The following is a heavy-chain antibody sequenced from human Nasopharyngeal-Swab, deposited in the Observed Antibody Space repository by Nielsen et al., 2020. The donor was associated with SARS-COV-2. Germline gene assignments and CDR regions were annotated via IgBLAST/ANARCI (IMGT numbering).Heavy chain of an antibody. V-gene: IGHV3-23*01. D-gene: IGHD4-11*01. Sequence: GGSLRLSCAASGFTFSSYAMSWVRQAPGKGLEWVSAISGSGGSTYYADSVKGRFTISRHNSKNTLYLQMNSLRAEDTAVYYCARSSYSNYGDLCYWGQGTLVTVSS. CDR1: GFTFSSYA. J-gene: IGHJ4*02. CDR3: ARSSYSNYGDLCY. CDR2: ISGSGGST.